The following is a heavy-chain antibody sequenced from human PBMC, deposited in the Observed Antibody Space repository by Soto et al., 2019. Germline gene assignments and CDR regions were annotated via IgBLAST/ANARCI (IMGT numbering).Heavy chain of an antibody. V-gene: IGHV5-51*01. CDR2: IYPGDSDT. Sequence: GESLKISCKGSGYSFTSYWIGWVRHMPGKGLEWMGIIYPGDSDTRYSPSFQGQVTISADKSISTAYLQWSSLKASDTAMYYCARHSIPSRNTNGNYYNGMDVWGQGTTATVSS. CDR1: GYSFTSYW. D-gene: IGHD2-8*01. J-gene: IGHJ6*02. CDR3: ARHSIPSRNTNGNYYNGMDV.